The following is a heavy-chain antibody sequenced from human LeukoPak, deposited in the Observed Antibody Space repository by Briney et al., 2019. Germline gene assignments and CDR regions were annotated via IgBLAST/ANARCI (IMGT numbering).Heavy chain of an antibody. V-gene: IGHV3-74*01. CDR3: ARDGRSGNFDK. CDR1: GFTFSGYW. Sequence: GRSLILSCAASGFTFSGYWMHWVRQAPGKGLAWVSVIRSDGSITTYADSVKGRFTISRDTAKNTLYLQMNSLRAEDTAVYYCARDGRSGNFDKWGQGTLVSVSS. CDR2: IRSDGSIT. D-gene: IGHD1-26*01. J-gene: IGHJ4*02.